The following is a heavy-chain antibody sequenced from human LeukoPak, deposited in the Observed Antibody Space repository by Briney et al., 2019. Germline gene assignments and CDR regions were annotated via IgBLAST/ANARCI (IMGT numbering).Heavy chain of an antibody. Sequence: EASVKVSCKASGYTFIGYYMHWVRQAPGQGLEYMGWINPDSGDTNYAQKFQGRVTMTRDTSISTAYMELSSLRSDDTAVYYCAKVIQGAVAFHYWGQGTLVTVSS. D-gene: IGHD6-19*01. V-gene: IGHV1-2*02. CDR3: AKVIQGAVAFHY. J-gene: IGHJ4*02. CDR2: INPDSGDT. CDR1: GYTFIGYY.